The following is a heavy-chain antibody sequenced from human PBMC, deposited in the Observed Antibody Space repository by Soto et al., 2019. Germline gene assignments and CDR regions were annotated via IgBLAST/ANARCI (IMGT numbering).Heavy chain of an antibody. CDR2: ISSNSNYK. J-gene: IGHJ4*02. Sequence: GGSLSLSCAASGFTLSNYSMSWVRQTPGKGLEWVSSISSNSNYKYYVDSVKVRFTISRDDAKNSLYLQMTSVRAEDTAVYYCARYESSGPAVYWGQGTRVTVSS. CDR3: ARYESSGPAVY. V-gene: IGHV3-21*01. CDR1: GFTLSNYS. D-gene: IGHD3-22*01.